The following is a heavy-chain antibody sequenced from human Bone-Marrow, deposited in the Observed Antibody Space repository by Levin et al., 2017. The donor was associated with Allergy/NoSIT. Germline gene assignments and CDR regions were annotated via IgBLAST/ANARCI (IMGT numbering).Heavy chain of an antibody. J-gene: IGHJ4*02. CDR2: ITTSGGST. Sequence: RTGGSLRLSCAASRFSFGDSAMSWVRQAPGKGLEWVSVITTSGGSTYYADSVKGRFTLSRDISKNTLFLQMSSLRAEDTAVYYCAKTIIPQDRTGTYFDFWGQGTLVTVSS. CDR1: RFSFGDSA. V-gene: IGHV3-23*01. CDR3: AKTIIPQDRTGTYFDF. D-gene: IGHD3/OR15-3a*01.